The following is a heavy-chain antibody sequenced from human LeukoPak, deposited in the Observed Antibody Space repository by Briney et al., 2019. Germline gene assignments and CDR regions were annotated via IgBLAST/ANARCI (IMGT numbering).Heavy chain of an antibody. Sequence: SETLSLTCTVSGGSISSYYWSWIRQPPGKGLEWIGYIYTSGSTNYNPSLKSRVTISVDTSKNQFSLKLSSVTAADTAVYYCARHVVVVPAAIWFDPWDQGTLVTVSS. D-gene: IGHD2-2*01. J-gene: IGHJ5*02. CDR3: ARHVVVVPAAIWFDP. V-gene: IGHV4-4*09. CDR1: GGSISSYY. CDR2: IYTSGST.